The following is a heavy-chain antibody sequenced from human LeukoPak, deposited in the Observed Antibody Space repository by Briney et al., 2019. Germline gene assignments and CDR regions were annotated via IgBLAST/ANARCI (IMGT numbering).Heavy chain of an antibody. Sequence: GGSLRLSCAASGFTFSNYAMNWVRQAPGKGLEWVSSISGSGDSTYYADSVKGRFTISRDNSKNTLSLQMNSLRAEDTAVYYCAKDLIAIISPVDYWGQGTLVTVSS. CDR1: GFTFSNYA. CDR2: ISGSGDST. D-gene: IGHD3-9*01. CDR3: AKDLIAIISPVDY. V-gene: IGHV3-23*01. J-gene: IGHJ4*02.